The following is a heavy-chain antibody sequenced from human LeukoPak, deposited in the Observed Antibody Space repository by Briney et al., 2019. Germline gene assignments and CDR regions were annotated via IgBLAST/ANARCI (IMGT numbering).Heavy chain of an antibody. CDR3: ARVSSGYSPQFDY. Sequence: SGTLSLTCTVSGGSISSGGYYWSWVRQHRGGGMGWIGYIYSRGSTYYNPSLKSRVTISVDTSKNQSSLKLSSVTAADTAVYYCARVSSGYSPQFDYWGQGTLVTVSS. V-gene: IGHV4-31*03. CDR2: IYSRGST. CDR1: GGSISSGGYY. D-gene: IGHD3-22*01. J-gene: IGHJ4*02.